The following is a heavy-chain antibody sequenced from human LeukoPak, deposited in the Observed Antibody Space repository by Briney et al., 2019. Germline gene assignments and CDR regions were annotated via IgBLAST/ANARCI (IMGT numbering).Heavy chain of an antibody. J-gene: IGHJ4*02. V-gene: IGHV1-8*01. CDR1: GYTFTSYD. CDR2: MNPDSGNT. D-gene: IGHD2-15*01. CDR3: ATATSLLGYCSGGSCY. Sequence: ASVKVSCKASGYTFTSYDINWVRQATGQGLEWMGWMNPDSGNTGYAQTFQGRVTMTEDTSTDTAYMELSSLRSEDTAVYYCATATSLLGYCSGGSCYWGQGTLVTVSS.